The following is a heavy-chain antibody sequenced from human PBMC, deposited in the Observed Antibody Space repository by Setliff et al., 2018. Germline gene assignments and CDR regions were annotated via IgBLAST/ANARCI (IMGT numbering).Heavy chain of an antibody. Sequence: ASVKVSCKASGYTFNNYAINWVRQAPGQGLEWMGWINTDTGNPTSAQGFTGRFVFSLDTSVSTAYLQISSLKAEDTALYYCARSPGTDDLYWGQGTLVTVSS. D-gene: IGHD1-1*01. CDR2: INTDTGNP. J-gene: IGHJ4*02. CDR1: GYTFNNYA. V-gene: IGHV7-4-1*02. CDR3: ARSPGTDDLY.